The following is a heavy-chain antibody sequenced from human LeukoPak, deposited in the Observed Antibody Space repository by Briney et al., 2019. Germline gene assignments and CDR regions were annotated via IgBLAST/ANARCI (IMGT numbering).Heavy chain of an antibody. V-gene: IGHV3-23*01. CDR2: ISGSGGST. CDR1: GFTFSSYA. CDR3: AEIGIVGATMYYFDY. Sequence: GGSLRLSCAASGFTFSSYAMSWVRQAPGKGLEWVSAISGSGGSTYYADSVKGRFTTSRDNSKNTLYLQMNSLRAEDTAVYYCAEIGIVGATMYYFDYWGQGTLVTVSS. D-gene: IGHD1-26*01. J-gene: IGHJ4*02.